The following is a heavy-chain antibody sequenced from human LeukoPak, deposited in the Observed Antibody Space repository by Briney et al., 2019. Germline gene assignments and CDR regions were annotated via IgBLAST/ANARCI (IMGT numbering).Heavy chain of an antibody. J-gene: IGHJ3*02. CDR3: ARDPTYYDILTGYYKSGAFDI. CDR2: IYYSGST. CDR1: GGSFSGYY. V-gene: IGHV4-59*01. Sequence: SETLSLTCAVYGGSFSGYYWSWIRQPPGKGLEWIGYIYYSGSTNYNPSLKSRVTISVDTSKNQFSLKLSSVTAADTAVYYCARDPTYYDILTGYYKSGAFDIWGQGTMVTVSS. D-gene: IGHD3-9*01.